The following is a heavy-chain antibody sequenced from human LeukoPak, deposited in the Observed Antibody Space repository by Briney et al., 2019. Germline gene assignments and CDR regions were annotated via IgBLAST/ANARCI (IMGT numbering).Heavy chain of an antibody. D-gene: IGHD4-23*01. CDR2: VYTSGKT. V-gene: IGHV4-4*07. CDR3: ARGYGGNAPNAFDI. CDR1: GGSIDSYY. Sequence: PSETLSLTCSVSGGSIDSYYWTWIRQPAGKGLEWIGRVYTSGKTYYNPSLKSRVTMSLDTSKNQISLRLGSVTAADTAVYYCARGYGGNAPNAFDIWSQGTMVTVSS. J-gene: IGHJ3*02.